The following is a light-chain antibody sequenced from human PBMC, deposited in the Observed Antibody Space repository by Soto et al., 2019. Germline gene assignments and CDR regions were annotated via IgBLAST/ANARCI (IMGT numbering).Light chain of an antibody. CDR3: MQTIQFPLFT. CDR1: QSLLHSDGKTY. Sequence: DILLTQSPVSLSVTPGQPASISCKSSQSLLHSDGKTYLYWYRQKPGQPPHLLIYEVSTRFSGVPDRFSGSGSVTDFTLKISRVEAEDVGVYYCMQTIQFPLFTFGPGTRVDIK. V-gene: IGKV2D-29*01. CDR2: EVS. J-gene: IGKJ3*01.